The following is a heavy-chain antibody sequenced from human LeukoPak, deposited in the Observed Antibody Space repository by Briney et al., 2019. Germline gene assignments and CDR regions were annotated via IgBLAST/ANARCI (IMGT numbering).Heavy chain of an antibody. CDR3: ARAKGWMLLYYYYGMDV. D-gene: IGHD6-19*01. J-gene: IGHJ6*02. CDR1: GGSISSYY. V-gene: IGHV4-59*01. Sequence: NPSETLSPTCTVSGGSISSYYWSWIRQPPGKGLEWIGYIYYSGSTNYNPSLKSRVTISVDTSKNQFSLKLSSVTAADTAVYYCARAKGWMLLYYYYGMDVWGQGTTVTVSS. CDR2: IYYSGST.